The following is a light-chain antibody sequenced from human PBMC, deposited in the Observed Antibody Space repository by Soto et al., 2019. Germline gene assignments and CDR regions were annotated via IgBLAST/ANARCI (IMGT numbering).Light chain of an antibody. J-gene: IGLJ3*02. CDR2: GVT. V-gene: IGLV2-8*01. Sequence: QSALAQPPSASGSPGQSVTISCTGSGSDIGAYNFVSWYQQHPGKAPKLMIFGVTERPSGVPDRFSGSKSGATASLAISGLRSDDEADYYCVSWDNSLRGRVVGGGTKLTVL. CDR1: GSDIGAYNF. CDR3: VSWDNSLRGRV.